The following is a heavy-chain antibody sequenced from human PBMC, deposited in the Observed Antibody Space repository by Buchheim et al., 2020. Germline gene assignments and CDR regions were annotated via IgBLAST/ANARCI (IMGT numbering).Heavy chain of an antibody. J-gene: IGHJ4*02. CDR2: ISYDGSNK. Sequence: QVQLVESGGGVVQPGRSLRLSCAASGFTFSSYGMHWVRQAPGKGLEWVAVISYDGSNKYYADSVKGRFTISRDNSKNTLYLQMNSLRAEDTAVYYCAKEVKGITMVRGVITYCGQRTL. CDR1: GFTFSSYG. D-gene: IGHD3-10*01. V-gene: IGHV3-30*18. CDR3: AKEVKGITMVRGVITY.